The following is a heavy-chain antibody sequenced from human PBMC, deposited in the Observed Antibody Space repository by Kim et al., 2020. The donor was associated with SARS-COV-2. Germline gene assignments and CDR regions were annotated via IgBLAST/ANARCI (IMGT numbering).Heavy chain of an antibody. J-gene: IGHJ4*01. CDR2: MNPNSGKT. V-gene: IGHV1-8*01. Sequence: ASVKVSCKASGYTFTSYDINWVRQATGQGLEWMGWMNPNSGKTASAQKFQGIVTMTRNTSISTAYMELSSLRSEDTDVYYCARGLRVAVVVAATPGGYWVPGTLVTVSS. D-gene: IGHD2-15*01. CDR3: ARGLRVAVVVAATPGGY. CDR1: GYTFTSYD.